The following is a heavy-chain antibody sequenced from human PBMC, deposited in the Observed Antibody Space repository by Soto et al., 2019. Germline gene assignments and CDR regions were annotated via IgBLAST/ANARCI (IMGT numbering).Heavy chain of an antibody. Sequence: QVQLVQSGAEVKKPGASVKVSCKASGYTFTSYGISWVRQAPGQGLEWMGWISAYNGNTNYAQKLQGRVTMTTDTSTSTAYWEVRSLRSDETDVYYCARDGGGGRITIFGVVTGPFDYWGQGTLVTVSS. J-gene: IGHJ4*02. D-gene: IGHD3-3*01. CDR3: ARDGGGGRITIFGVVTGPFDY. CDR2: ISAYNGNT. CDR1: GYTFTSYG. V-gene: IGHV1-18*01.